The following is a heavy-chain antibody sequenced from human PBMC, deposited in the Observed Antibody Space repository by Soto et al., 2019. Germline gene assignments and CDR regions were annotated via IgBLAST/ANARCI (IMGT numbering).Heavy chain of an antibody. CDR3: AGGLTSISNPYYSDY. Sequence: PGESLKISCKGSGYSFTNYWIAWVRQMPGKGLEWMGIVFPGDSDTRYSPSFRGQVTISADTSISTAYLQWRSLKASDSAMYYCAGGLTSISNPYYSDYWGQGTQVTVSS. D-gene: IGHD1-26*01. J-gene: IGHJ4*02. V-gene: IGHV5-51*01. CDR1: GYSFTNYW. CDR2: VFPGDSDT.